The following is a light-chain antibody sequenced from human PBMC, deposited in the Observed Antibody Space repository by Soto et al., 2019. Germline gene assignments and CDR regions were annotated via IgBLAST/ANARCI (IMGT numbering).Light chain of an antibody. J-gene: IGKJ4*01. CDR1: QSVGSY. Sequence: EIVMTQSPATLSVSPGERATLSCRASQSVGSYLAWYQQRGGQGPRLLIYDASNRATGIPARFTGSGSGTDFTLTISSLEPEDFAVYFCRQRSNWPPTFGGGTKVDI. V-gene: IGKV3-11*01. CDR2: DAS. CDR3: RQRSNWPPT.